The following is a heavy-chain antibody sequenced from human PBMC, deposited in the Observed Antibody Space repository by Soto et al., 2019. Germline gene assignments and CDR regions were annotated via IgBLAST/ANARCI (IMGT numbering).Heavy chain of an antibody. D-gene: IGHD2-2*01. CDR3: ATKLGYCSSTSCSYRLYYYGMDV. V-gene: IGHV1-69*13. Sequence: ASVKVSCKASGGTFSSYAISWVRQAPGQGLEWMGGIIPIFGTANYAQKFQGRVTITADESTSTAYMELSSLRSEDTAVYYCATKLGYCSSTSCSYRLYYYGMDVSGQALTLTVS. J-gene: IGHJ6*02. CDR2: IIPIFGTA. CDR1: GGTFSSYA.